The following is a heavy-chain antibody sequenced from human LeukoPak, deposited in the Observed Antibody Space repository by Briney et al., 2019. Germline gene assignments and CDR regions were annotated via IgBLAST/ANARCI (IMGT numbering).Heavy chain of an antibody. CDR3: AKDHPPFWAAAGTGTFDY. V-gene: IGHV3-30*02. D-gene: IGHD6-13*01. Sequence: GGSLRLSCAASGFTFSSYGMHWVRQAPGKGLEWVAFIRYDGSNKYYADSVKGRFTISRDNSKNTLYLQMNSLRAEDTAVYYCAKDHPPFWAAAGTGTFDYWGQGTLVTVSS. CDR2: IRYDGSNK. J-gene: IGHJ4*02. CDR1: GFTFSSYG.